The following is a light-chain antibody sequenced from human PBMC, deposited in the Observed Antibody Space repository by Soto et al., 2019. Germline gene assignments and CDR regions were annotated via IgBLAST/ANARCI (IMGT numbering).Light chain of an antibody. CDR3: QQYGSSPST. Sequence: EIVLTQSPGILSLSPGDTATLSCRASQSVYSTYLAWYQHKVGQAPRLLIYGSSTRATGIPDRFSGSGSGTDFTLTIRRLEPEDFAVYYCQQYGSSPSTFGQGTKVEVK. CDR2: GSS. J-gene: IGKJ1*01. CDR1: QSVYSTY. V-gene: IGKV3-20*01.